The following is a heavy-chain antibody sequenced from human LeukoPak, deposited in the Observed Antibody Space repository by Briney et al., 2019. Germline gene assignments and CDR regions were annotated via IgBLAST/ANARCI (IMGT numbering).Heavy chain of an antibody. D-gene: IGHD5-18*01. Sequence: GGSLRLSXAASGFTFSDYYMSWIRQAPGKGLEGVSYISSSGSTIYYADSVKGRFTISRDNAKNSLYLQMNSLRAEDTAVYYCANGRYSYGYKNAFDIWGQGTMVTVSS. CDR2: ISSSGSTI. J-gene: IGHJ3*02. CDR1: GFTFSDYY. V-gene: IGHV3-11*04. CDR3: ANGRYSYGYKNAFDI.